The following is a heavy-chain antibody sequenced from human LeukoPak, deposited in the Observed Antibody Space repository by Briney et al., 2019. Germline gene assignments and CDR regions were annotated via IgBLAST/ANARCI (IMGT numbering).Heavy chain of an antibody. CDR1: GFTFSSYS. J-gene: IGHJ4*02. CDR3: ASWYGGYVGYFDY. V-gene: IGHV3-21*01. D-gene: IGHD5-12*01. CDR2: ISSSSSYI. Sequence: GGSLGLSCAASGFTFSSYSMNWVRQAPGKGLEWVSSISSSSSYIYYADSVKGRFTISRDNAKNSLYLQMNSLRAEDTAVYYCASWYGGYVGYFDYWGQGTLVTVSS.